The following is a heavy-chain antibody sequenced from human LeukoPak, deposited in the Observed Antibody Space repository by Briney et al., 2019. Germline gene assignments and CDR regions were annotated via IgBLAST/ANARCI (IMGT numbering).Heavy chain of an antibody. Sequence: GGSLRLSCAASGFTFSSYAMSWVRQDPGRGLEWVSAISGNGVYTWYADSMKGRFTISRDNSKNTLYLQMSSLRAEDTAVYYCAKEPLAAAGTFDYWGQGTLVTVSS. CDR1: GFTFSSYA. CDR3: AKEPLAAAGTFDY. J-gene: IGHJ4*02. CDR2: ISGNGVYT. V-gene: IGHV3-23*01. D-gene: IGHD6-25*01.